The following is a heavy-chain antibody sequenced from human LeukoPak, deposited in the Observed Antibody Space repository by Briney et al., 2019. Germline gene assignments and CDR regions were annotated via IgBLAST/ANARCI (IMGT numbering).Heavy chain of an antibody. CDR3: ARDQEYTGYLHNWFDP. D-gene: IGHD5-12*01. CDR1: GFTFNTYS. Sequence: GGSLRLSCAASGFTFNTYSMNWVRQAPGKGLEWVSSISSSSKYIYYADSVKGRFTISRDNAKNSLYLQMNSLRAEATAVYYCARDQEYTGYLHNWFDPWGQGTLVTVSS. V-gene: IGHV3-21*01. CDR2: ISSSSKYI. J-gene: IGHJ5*02.